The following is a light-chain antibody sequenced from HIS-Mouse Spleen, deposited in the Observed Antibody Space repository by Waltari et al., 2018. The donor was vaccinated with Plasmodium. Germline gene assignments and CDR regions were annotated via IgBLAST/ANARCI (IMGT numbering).Light chain of an antibody. CDR3: QAWDSSTAV. V-gene: IGLV3-1*01. CDR2: QDS. CDR1: KLGDKY. J-gene: IGLJ3*02. Sequence: SYELTQPPSVSVSPGQTASITCSGDKLGDKYACWYQQKPGQYPVLVIYQDSKRPSGIPARFSGSNSGNTATLTISGTQAMDEADYYCQAWDSSTAVFGGGTKLTVL.